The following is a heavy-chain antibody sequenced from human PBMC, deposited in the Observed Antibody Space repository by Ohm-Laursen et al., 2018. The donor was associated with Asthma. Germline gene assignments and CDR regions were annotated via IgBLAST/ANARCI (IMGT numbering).Heavy chain of an antibody. D-gene: IGHD3-10*01. CDR3: AGGQGAGDISGSDPFDL. V-gene: IGHV3-53*01. CDR1: GFSVSTHF. Sequence: SLRLSCTASGFSVSTHFMNWIRQGPEKGLEWVSDIYPGGGTFYADSVKGRFTISRDDSKNTLTLQMSSLRGDDTAVYYCAGGQGAGDISGSDPFDLWGQGTTVSVSS. J-gene: IGHJ3*01. CDR2: IYPGGGT.